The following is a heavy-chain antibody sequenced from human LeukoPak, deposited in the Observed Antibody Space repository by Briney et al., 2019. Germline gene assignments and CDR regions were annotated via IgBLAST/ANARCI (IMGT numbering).Heavy chain of an antibody. CDR3: ASQGYYYGSGSYYFDY. D-gene: IGHD3-10*01. Sequence: GASLRLSCAASGFTFSSYEMNWVRQAPGQGLEWVSYISSSGSTIYYADSVKGRFTISRDNAKNSLYLQMNSLRAEDTAVYYCASQGYYYGSGSYYFDYWGQGTLVTVSS. CDR2: ISSSGSTI. V-gene: IGHV3-48*03. J-gene: IGHJ4*02. CDR1: GFTFSSYE.